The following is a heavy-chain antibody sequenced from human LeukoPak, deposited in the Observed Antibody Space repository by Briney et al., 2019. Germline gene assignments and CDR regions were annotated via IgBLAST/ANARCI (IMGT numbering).Heavy chain of an antibody. CDR1: VYTFTPYY. V-gene: IGHV1-2*02. Sequence: ASVSVSYTPSVYTFTPYYMHGVRQAAGQGVEGMGWINPNSVDTNYAQKFQGRVTMTRDTSISTAYMELSRLRSDDTAVYYCAREVVLRFLEWYPRGAFDIWGQGTMVTVSS. J-gene: IGHJ3*02. CDR2: INPNSVDT. D-gene: IGHD3-3*01. CDR3: AREVVLRFLEWYPRGAFDI.